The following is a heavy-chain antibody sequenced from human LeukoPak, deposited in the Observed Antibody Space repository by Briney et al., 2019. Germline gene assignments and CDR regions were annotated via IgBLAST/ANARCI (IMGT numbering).Heavy chain of an antibody. V-gene: IGHV4-34*01. CDR3: ARVKAVAGTLPHLLDY. J-gene: IGHJ4*01. CDR1: GGSFSGYY. Sequence: SETLSLTCAVYGGSFSGYYWSWIRQPPGKGLEWIGEINHNGSTNYNPSLKSRVTISVDTSKNQFSLKLSSVTVADTAVYFCARVKAVAGTLPHLLDYWGQGTLVTVSS. D-gene: IGHD6-19*01. CDR2: INHNGST.